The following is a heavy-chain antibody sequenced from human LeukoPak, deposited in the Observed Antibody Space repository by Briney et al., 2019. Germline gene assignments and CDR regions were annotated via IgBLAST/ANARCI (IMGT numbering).Heavy chain of an antibody. D-gene: IGHD3-10*01. Sequence: SETLSLTCAVYGGSFSGYYWSWIRQPPGKGLEWIGEINHSGSTNCNPSLKSRVTIAVDTSKNQFSQKLSSVTAADTAVYYCARGGGEEGNYYGSGRLPPHYWGQGTLVTVSS. CDR1: GGSFSGYY. CDR2: INHSGST. V-gene: IGHV4-34*01. J-gene: IGHJ4*02. CDR3: ARGGGEEGNYYGSGRLPPHY.